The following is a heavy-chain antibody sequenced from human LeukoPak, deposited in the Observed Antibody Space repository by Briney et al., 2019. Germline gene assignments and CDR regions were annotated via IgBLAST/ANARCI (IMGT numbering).Heavy chain of an antibody. J-gene: IGHJ4*02. V-gene: IGHV1-8*03. CDR1: GYTFTCYD. CDR2: MNPNSGNT. CDR3: AREGEGSGYDY. Sequence: GASVKVSFKASGYTFTCYDINWVRQAPAQGLEWMGWMNPNSGNTGYAQKFQGRVTITRNTSISTAYMELRSLRSEDTAVYYCAREGEGSGYDYWGQGTLVTVSS. D-gene: IGHD3-22*01.